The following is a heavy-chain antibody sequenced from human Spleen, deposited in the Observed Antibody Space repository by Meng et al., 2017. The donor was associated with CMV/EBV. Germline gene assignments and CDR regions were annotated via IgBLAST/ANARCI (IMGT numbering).Heavy chain of an antibody. CDR1: GYTFTSSD. D-gene: IGHD6-13*01. Sequence: NASGYTFTSSDLNWVRQAPGQSLEWMGLVHTNNGNTDSAQKFRGRVTFTRDTSINPAYMELTSLRSEDTAVYYCAKLHQQHPYHFDYWGQGTLVTVSS. J-gene: IGHJ4*02. CDR3: AKLHQQHPYHFDY. CDR2: VHTNNGNT. V-gene: IGHV1-8*01.